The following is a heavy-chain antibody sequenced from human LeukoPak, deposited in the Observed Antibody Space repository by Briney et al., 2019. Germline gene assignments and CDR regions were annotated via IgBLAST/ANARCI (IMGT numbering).Heavy chain of an antibody. CDR1: GFTFSSYG. V-gene: IGHV3-48*04. J-gene: IGHJ5*02. CDR3: ARESGYCSSTSCSNWFDP. Sequence: GGSLRLSCAASGFTFSSYGMNWVRQAPGKGLEWVSYISSSGSTIYYADSVKGRFTISRDNAKNSLYLQMNSLRAEDTAVYYCARESGYCSSTSCSNWFDPWGQGTLVTVSS. D-gene: IGHD2-2*01. CDR2: ISSSGSTI.